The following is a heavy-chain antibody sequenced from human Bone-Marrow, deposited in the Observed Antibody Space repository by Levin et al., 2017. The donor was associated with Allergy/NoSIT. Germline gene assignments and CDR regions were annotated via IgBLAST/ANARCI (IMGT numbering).Heavy chain of an antibody. Sequence: GGSLRLSCTASGFPFSSFTLSWVRQAPGKGLEWVSSITGSGGTTYYADSVKGRFTISRDNAKTTVYLQMRDLRAEDTALYYCEKDRWLPYFESWGQGALVTVSS. CDR2: ITGSGGTT. CDR1: GFPFSSFT. D-gene: IGHD5-12*01. J-gene: IGHJ4*02. CDR3: EKDRWLPYFES. V-gene: IGHV3-23*01.